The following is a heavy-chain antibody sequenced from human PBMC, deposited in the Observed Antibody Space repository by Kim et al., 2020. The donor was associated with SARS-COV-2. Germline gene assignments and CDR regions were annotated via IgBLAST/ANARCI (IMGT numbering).Heavy chain of an antibody. J-gene: IGHJ4*02. CDR3: ARGRQGRSSGWYFY. Sequence: SETLSLTCAVYGGSFSGYYWSWIRQPPGKGLEWIGEINHSGSTNYNPSLKSRVTISVDTSKNQFSLKLSSVTAADTAVYYCARGRQGRSSGWYFYWGQGTLVTVSS. CDR1: GGSFSGYY. V-gene: IGHV4-34*01. D-gene: IGHD6-19*01. CDR2: INHSGST.